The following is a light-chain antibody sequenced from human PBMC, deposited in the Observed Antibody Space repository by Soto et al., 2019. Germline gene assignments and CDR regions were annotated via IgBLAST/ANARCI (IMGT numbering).Light chain of an antibody. Sequence: IVLTQSPGTLSLSPGERATLSCRASQSVSSSYLAWYQQKPGQAPRLLIYGASSRATGIPDRFSGSGSGTDFTLTISRLEPEDCAVYYCQQYGSSPVTVGPGPKVDIK. J-gene: IGKJ3*01. CDR2: GAS. V-gene: IGKV3-20*01. CDR3: QQYGSSPVT. CDR1: QSVSSSY.